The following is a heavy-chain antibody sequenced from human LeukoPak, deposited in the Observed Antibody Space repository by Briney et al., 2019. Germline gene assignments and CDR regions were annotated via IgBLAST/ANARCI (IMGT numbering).Heavy chain of an antibody. V-gene: IGHV4-30-4*01. CDR3: ARGGAYYYDSSGYYRRLYYSYGMDV. J-gene: IGHJ6*02. Sequence: PSETLSLTCTVSGGSISSGDYYGGWASQPPGKGLEWLGYIYYRGRTYSNPSLKSRATIPVARSNTQSSLKLSSVTAADTAVYYCARGGAYYYDSSGYYRRLYYSYGMDVWGQGTTVTVSS. CDR2: IYYRGRT. CDR1: GGSISSGDYY. D-gene: IGHD3-22*01.